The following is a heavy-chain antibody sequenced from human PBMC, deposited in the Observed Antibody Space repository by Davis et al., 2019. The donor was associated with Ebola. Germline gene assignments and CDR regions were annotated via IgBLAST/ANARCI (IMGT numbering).Heavy chain of an antibody. D-gene: IGHD6-13*01. CDR3: ARLSAAGYYYYYYGMDV. CDR1: GYNFANWW. V-gene: IGHV5-51*01. J-gene: IGHJ6*04. Sequence: GESLKISCPGSGYNFANWWIGWVRQVPGKGVEWMGIIYPGDSDTRYSPSFQGQVTISADKSISTAYLQWSTLKASDTAMYYCARLSAAGYYYYYYGMDVWGKGTTVTVSS. CDR2: IYPGDSDT.